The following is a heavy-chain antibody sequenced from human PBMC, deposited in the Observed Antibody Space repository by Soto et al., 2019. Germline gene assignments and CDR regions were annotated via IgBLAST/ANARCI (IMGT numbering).Heavy chain of an antibody. CDR1: GGSISSGGYS. CDR2: IYHSGST. J-gene: IGHJ5*02. V-gene: IGHV4-30-2*01. CDR3: ARGVPASIAARPPYNWFDP. D-gene: IGHD6-6*01. Sequence: QLQLQESGSGLVKPSQTLSLTCAVSGGSISSGGYSWSWIRQPPGKGLEWIGYIYHSGSTYYNPSLKSRVTISVDRSKNQFSLKLSSVTAADTAVYYCARGVPASIAARPPYNWFDPWGQGTLVTVSS.